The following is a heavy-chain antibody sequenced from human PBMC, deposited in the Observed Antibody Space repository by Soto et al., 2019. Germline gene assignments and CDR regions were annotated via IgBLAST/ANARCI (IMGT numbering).Heavy chain of an antibody. CDR1: GYTFTAYY. J-gene: IGHJ6*02. CDR2: INPKFGDT. D-gene: IGHD3-10*01. Sequence: QVQLVQSGAEVKEPGDSVRVSCEPSGYTFTAYYIHWVRQAPGQGLEWMGWINPKFGDTTYAQDFQGRVSMTRDMSISPVYMELSRLTSDDTAIYYCARNMDYYYGPGSGNGHGFWGQGTTVTVFS. V-gene: IGHV1-2*02. CDR3: ARNMDYYYGPGSGNGHGF.